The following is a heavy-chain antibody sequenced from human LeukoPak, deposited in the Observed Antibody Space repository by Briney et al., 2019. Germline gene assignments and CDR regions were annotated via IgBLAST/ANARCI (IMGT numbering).Heavy chain of an antibody. CDR2: ISNNGGST. J-gene: IGHJ4*02. V-gene: IGHV3-64*02. CDR1: GFTFSNYA. Sequence: GGSLRLSCAASGFTFSNYAMHWVRQAPGKGLEYVSAISNNGGSTYYADSVKGRFTISRDNSKNTLYLQMGSLRAEDMAVYYCARVASGYFDYWGQGTLVTVSS. CDR3: ARVASGYFDY. D-gene: IGHD5-12*01.